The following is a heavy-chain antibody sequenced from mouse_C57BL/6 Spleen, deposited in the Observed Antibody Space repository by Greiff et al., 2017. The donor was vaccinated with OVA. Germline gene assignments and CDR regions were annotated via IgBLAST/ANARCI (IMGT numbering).Heavy chain of an antibody. CDR2: ISSGSSTI. Sequence: EVNVVESGGGLVKPGGSLKLSCAASGFTFSDYGMPWVRQAPEKGLEWVAYISSGSSTIYYADTVKGRFTISRDNAKNTLFLQMTSLRSEDTAMYYCARDYYGSGYFDVWGTGTTVTVSS. CDR1: GFTFSDYG. V-gene: IGHV5-17*01. CDR3: ARDYYGSGYFDV. D-gene: IGHD1-1*01. J-gene: IGHJ1*03.